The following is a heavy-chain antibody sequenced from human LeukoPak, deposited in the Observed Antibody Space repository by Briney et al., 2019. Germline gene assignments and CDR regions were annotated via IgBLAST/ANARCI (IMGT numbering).Heavy chain of an antibody. CDR3: ARLMGVTASDY. J-gene: IGHJ4*02. V-gene: IGHV5-51*01. Sequence: GESLKISCEGSGYSFSSYWIGWVRQMPGKGLEWMGIIYPGDSDTRYSPSFQGQVTISADESINTIYLQWSSLKGSDTALYYCARLMGVTASDYWGQGTLVTVSS. D-gene: IGHD3-10*01. CDR2: IYPGDSDT. CDR1: GYSFSSYW.